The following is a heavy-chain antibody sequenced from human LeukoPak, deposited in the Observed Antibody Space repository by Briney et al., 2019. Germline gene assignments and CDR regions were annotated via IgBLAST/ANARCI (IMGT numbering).Heavy chain of an antibody. V-gene: IGHV4-34*01. CDR2: INHRGTT. CDR1: GGSFSGYY. Sequence: SETLSLTSAVYGGSFSGYYWSWIRQPPGKGLEWIGEINHRGTTNYNPSLKSRVTISLQTSKHQFSLKMTSVTAADTAVYYGARKGGGQLVNTRRWFDPWGQGTLVTVSS. J-gene: IGHJ5*02. CDR3: ARKGGGQLVNTRRWFDP. D-gene: IGHD6-13*01.